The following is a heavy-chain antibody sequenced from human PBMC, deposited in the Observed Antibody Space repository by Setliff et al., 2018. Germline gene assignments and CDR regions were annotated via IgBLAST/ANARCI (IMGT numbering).Heavy chain of an antibody. D-gene: IGHD3-10*01. V-gene: IGHV4-59*11. CDR2: IYYSGST. CDR3: ASKNGSGSYYLFDY. Sequence: PSETLSLTCTVSGGSISSHYWSWIRQPPGKGLEWIGSIYYSGSTNYNPSLKSRVTISVDMSKNQFSLKLSSVTAADTAVYYCASKNGSGSYYLFDYWGQGTLVTVSS. J-gene: IGHJ4*02. CDR1: GGSISSHY.